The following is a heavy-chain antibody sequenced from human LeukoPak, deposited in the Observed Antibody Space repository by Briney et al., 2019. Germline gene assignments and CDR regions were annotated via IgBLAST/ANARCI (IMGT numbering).Heavy chain of an antibody. D-gene: IGHD3-10*01. CDR2: IIPIFGTA. CDR3: AIPKFGELFPSYYYMDV. J-gene: IGHJ6*03. V-gene: IGHV1-69*05. CDR1: GGTFSSYA. Sequence: SVKVSCKASGGTFSSYAISWVRQAPGQGLEWMGGIIPIFGTANYAQKFRGRVTITTDESTSTAYMELSSLRSEDTAVYYCAIPKFGELFPSYYYMDVWGKGTTVTVSS.